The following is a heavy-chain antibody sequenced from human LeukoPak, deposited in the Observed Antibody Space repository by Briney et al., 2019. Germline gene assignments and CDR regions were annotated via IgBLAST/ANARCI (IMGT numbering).Heavy chain of an antibody. V-gene: IGHV3-53*01. D-gene: IGHD5-18*01. CDR3: ARDVYTDSSNV. Sequence: GGSLRLSCAASGFTVSSNYMSWVRQAPGKGLEWVSVIYSGGSTYYADSVKGRFTISRDNSKNTLYLQMNSLRPEDTAVYFCARDVYTDSSNVWGQGTLVTVSS. CDR1: GFTVSSNY. J-gene: IGHJ4*02. CDR2: IYSGGST.